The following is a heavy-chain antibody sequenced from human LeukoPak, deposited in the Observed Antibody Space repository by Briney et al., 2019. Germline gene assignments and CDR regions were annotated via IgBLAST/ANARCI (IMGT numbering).Heavy chain of an antibody. V-gene: IGHV4-4*02. CDR2: TYHSGST. D-gene: IGHD6-13*01. CDR3: AMGSEAGTWFDY. Sequence: PSETLSLTCAVSGGSISSSNWWSWVRQPPGKGLEWIGETYHSGSTNYNPSLKSRVTISVDKSKNQFSLKLSSVTAADTAVYYCAMGSEAGTWFDYWGQGTLVTVSS. CDR1: GGSISSSNW. J-gene: IGHJ4*02.